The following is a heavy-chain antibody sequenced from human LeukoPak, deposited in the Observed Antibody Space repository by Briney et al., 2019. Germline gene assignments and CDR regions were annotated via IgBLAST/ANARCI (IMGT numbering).Heavy chain of an antibody. CDR1: ALTFSSNG. V-gene: IGHV3-23*01. Sequence: GGLMRLFCAASALTFSSNGMSWVRQVPVKALKWLTTISGGGGRTYYADSVKGRFTTFRGNSQNTLYLQMNRLRAEDTTVYYCAKDGTLLWFGEFEYWGQGALFTVSS. CDR3: AKDGTLLWFGEFEY. CDR2: ISGGGGRT. D-gene: IGHD3-10*01. J-gene: IGHJ4*02.